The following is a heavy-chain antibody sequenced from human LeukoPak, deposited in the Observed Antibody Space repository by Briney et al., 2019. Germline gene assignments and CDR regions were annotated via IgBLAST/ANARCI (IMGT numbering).Heavy chain of an antibody. V-gene: IGHV3-30*18. D-gene: IGHD6-19*01. CDR3: AKPAVRIAVAGYFDY. Sequence: GGSLRLSCAASGFTLSSYAMHCVRQAPGKGLEWVAVISYDGSNKYYADSVKGRFTISRDNSKNTLYLQMNSLRAEDTAVYYCAKPAVRIAVAGYFDYWGQGTLVTVSS. J-gene: IGHJ4*02. CDR2: ISYDGSNK. CDR1: GFTLSSYA.